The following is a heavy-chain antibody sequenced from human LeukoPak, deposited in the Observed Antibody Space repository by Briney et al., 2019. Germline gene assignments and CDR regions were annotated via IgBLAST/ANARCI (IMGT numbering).Heavy chain of an antibody. Sequence: VASVKVSCKASGYTFINHGISWVRQAPGQGREWMGWISAYNGRTEYAQKFQDRVTMTTDTSTTTGYMELRSLRSDDTAVYFCGRWSPDPNDSWGQGTLVTVSS. V-gene: IGHV1-18*01. D-gene: IGHD3-3*01. CDR1: GYTFINHG. CDR2: ISAYNGRT. CDR3: GRWSPDPNDS. J-gene: IGHJ4*02.